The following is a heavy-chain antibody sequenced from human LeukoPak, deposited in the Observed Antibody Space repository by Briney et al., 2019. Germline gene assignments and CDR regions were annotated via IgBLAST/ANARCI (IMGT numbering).Heavy chain of an antibody. CDR3: AKDLGGTTWFRDY. CDR2: INRDGSRT. V-gene: IGHV3-74*01. Sequence: GGSLRLSCAASGFTFSNHWMHWVRQAPGKGLMWVSRINRDGSRTDYADSVKGRFTISRDDAKNTLYLQVNSLRAEDTAVYYCAKDLGGTTWFRDYWGQGTLVTVSS. D-gene: IGHD1-1*01. CDR1: GFTFSNHW. J-gene: IGHJ4*02.